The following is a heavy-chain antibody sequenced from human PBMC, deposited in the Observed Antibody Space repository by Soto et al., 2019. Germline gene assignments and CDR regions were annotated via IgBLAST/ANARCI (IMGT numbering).Heavy chain of an antibody. V-gene: IGHV4-39*01. CDR1: GGSISSSRCH. D-gene: IGHD6-19*01. J-gene: IGHJ4*02. Sequence: SETLSLTCTVSGGSISSSRCHLGWIRQPPGKGLEWIASIKNSGSTYYNPSLKSRVTMSMDTSQKQFSLKLSSVTATDTAVYYCARHVNLPLAGTGFDSWGRGTLVTVSS. CDR3: ARHVNLPLAGTGFDS. CDR2: IKNSGST.